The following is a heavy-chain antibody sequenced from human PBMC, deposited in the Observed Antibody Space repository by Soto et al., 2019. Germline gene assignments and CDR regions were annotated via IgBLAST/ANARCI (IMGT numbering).Heavy chain of an antibody. D-gene: IGHD6-13*01. V-gene: IGHV3-30*18. CDR3: AKDRSSRWEYYFDY. Sequence: QVQLVESGGGVVQPGRSLRLSCAASGFTFSSYGMHWVRQAPGKGLEWVAGISYDGSNKYYADSVKGRFTISRDNSKNPLYLQMNSLRAEDTAVYYCAKDRSSRWEYYFDYWGQGTLVTVSS. CDR2: ISYDGSNK. J-gene: IGHJ4*02. CDR1: GFTFSSYG.